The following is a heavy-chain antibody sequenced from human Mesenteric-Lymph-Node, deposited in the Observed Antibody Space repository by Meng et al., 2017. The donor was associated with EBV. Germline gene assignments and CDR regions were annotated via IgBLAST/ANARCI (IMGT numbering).Heavy chain of an antibody. D-gene: IGHD4-17*01. CDR2: ISGSGGST. Sequence: AQLVESGGGLVKPGGPLGFSCTASGFTFSDYYMNWIRQAPGKGLEWISAISGSGGSTYYADSVKGRFTISRDNSKNTLYLQMNSLRAEDTAVYYCAKLPTVSNFDYWGQGTLVTVSS. CDR1: GFTFSDYY. V-gene: IGHV3-23*04. J-gene: IGHJ4*02. CDR3: AKLPTVSNFDY.